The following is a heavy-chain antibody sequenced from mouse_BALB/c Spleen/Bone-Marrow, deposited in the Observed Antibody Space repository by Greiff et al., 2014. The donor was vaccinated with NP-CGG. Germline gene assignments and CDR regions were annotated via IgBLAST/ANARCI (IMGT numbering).Heavy chain of an antibody. Sequence: LLESGAELVRPGSSVKISCESSGYVFSTYWINWVKQRPGQGLEWIGQIYPGDGDTDYNGKFKDKATLTADKSSNTAYMQLSSLTSEDSAVYFCARGGISVDCWGQGTTLTVSS. CDR2: IYPGDGDT. CDR1: GYVFSTYW. V-gene: IGHV1-80*01. J-gene: IGHJ2*01. CDR3: ARGGISVDC.